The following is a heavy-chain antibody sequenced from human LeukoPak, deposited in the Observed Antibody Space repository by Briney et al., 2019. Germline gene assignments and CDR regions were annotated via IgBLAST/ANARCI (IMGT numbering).Heavy chain of an antibody. J-gene: IGHJ6*03. Sequence: ASVKVSCKASGYTFTDYYMHWVRQAPGQGLEWMGWINPNSGGTNYAQKFQGRVTMTRDTSISTAYMELSRLRSDDTAVYYCARDLVPAAIPYYYMDVWGKGTTVTVSS. V-gene: IGHV1-2*02. CDR3: ARDLVPAAIPYYYMDV. CDR1: GYTFTDYY. D-gene: IGHD2-2*01. CDR2: INPNSGGT.